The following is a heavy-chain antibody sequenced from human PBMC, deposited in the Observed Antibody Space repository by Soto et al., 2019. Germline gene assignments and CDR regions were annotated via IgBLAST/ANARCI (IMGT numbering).Heavy chain of an antibody. CDR3: ARASIVLMVYAPKDDYYGMDV. J-gene: IGHJ6*02. Sequence: PGGSLRLSCAASGFTFSSYAMHWVRQAPGKGLEWVAVISYDGSNKYYADSVKGRFTISRDNSKNTLYLQMNSLRAEDTAVYYCARASIVLMVYAPKDDYYGMDVWGQGTTVTVSS. CDR2: ISYDGSNK. D-gene: IGHD2-8*01. V-gene: IGHV3-30-3*01. CDR1: GFTFSSYA.